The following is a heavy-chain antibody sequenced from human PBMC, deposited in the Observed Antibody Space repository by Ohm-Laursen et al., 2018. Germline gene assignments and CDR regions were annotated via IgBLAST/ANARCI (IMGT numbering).Heavy chain of an antibody. Sequence: GSLRLSCAASGFTFSDPYMNWVRQAPGKGLECVSSISYNNAYIYYADSVKGRFTISRDNAKNSLYLQMNSLRVEDTAVYYCARRDGSRGNAFDIWGRGTMVTVSS. CDR2: ISYNNAYI. V-gene: IGHV3-21*01. D-gene: IGHD5-24*01. CDR3: ARRDGSRGNAFDI. CDR1: GFTFSDPY. J-gene: IGHJ3*02.